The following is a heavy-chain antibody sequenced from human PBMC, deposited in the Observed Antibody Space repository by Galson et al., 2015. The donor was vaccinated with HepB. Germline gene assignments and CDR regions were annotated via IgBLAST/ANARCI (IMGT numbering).Heavy chain of an antibody. CDR1: GFTFSSYA. D-gene: IGHD6-19*01. CDR2: ISYDGSNK. Sequence: SLRLSCAASGFTFSSYAMHWVRQAPGKGLEWVAVISYDGSNKYYADSVKGRFTISRDNSKNTLYLQMNSLRAEDTAVYYCARDPSSGWYRGFDYWGQGTLVTVSS. CDR3: ARDPSSGWYRGFDY. J-gene: IGHJ4*02. V-gene: IGHV3-30-3*01.